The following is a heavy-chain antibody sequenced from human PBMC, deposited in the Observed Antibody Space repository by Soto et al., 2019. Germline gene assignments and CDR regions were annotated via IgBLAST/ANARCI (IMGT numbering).Heavy chain of an antibody. CDR3: ARSNQVAAAGIPNHFQH. CDR1: GYTFTSYA. V-gene: IGHV1-3*01. CDR2: INAGNGNT. Sequence: ASVKVSCKASGYTFTSYAMHWVRQAPGQRLEWMGWINAGNGNTKYSQKFQGRVTITRDTSASTAYMELSSLRSEDTAVYYCARSNQVAAAGIPNHFQHWGQGTLVTVSS. J-gene: IGHJ1*01. D-gene: IGHD6-13*01.